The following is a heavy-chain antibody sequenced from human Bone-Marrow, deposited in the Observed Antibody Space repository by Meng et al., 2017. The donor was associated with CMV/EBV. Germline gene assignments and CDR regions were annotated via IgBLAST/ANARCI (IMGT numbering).Heavy chain of an antibody. CDR1: GGSISSSSYY. V-gene: IGHV4-39*07. D-gene: IGHD6-13*01. CDR2: IYYSGST. CDR3: ARGVRIAAAGTRGRFDP. J-gene: IGHJ5*02. Sequence: GSLRLSCTVSGGSISSSSYYWGWIRQPPGKGLEWIGSIYYSGSTYYNPSLKSRVTISVDTSKNQFSLKLSSVTAADTAVYHCARGVRIAAAGTRGRFDPWGQGTLVTVSS.